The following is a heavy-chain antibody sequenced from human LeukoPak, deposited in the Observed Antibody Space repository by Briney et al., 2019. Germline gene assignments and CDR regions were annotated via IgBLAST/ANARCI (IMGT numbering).Heavy chain of an antibody. J-gene: IGHJ4*02. CDR1: GFTFSSYS. CDR3: ARDGDYGAYFDY. Sequence: PGGSLRLSCAASGFTFSSYSMNWVRQAPGRGLEWVSSISSSSSYIYYADSVKGRFTISRDNAKNSLYLQMSSLRAEDTAVYYCARDGDYGAYFDYWGQGTLVTVSS. D-gene: IGHD4-17*01. V-gene: IGHV3-21*01. CDR2: ISSSSSYI.